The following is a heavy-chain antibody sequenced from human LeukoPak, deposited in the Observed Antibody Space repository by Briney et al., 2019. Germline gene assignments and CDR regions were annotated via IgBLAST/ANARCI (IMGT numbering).Heavy chain of an antibody. D-gene: IGHD1-26*01. J-gene: IGHJ4*02. CDR2: INGDSNMI. CDR3: ARDQPRRGPGNHDY. V-gene: IGHV3-48*04. Sequence: GGSLRLSCAASGFTFSDYYMNWVRQAPGKGLEWVSFINGDSNMIYYADSVKGRFTISRDNAKNSLHLQMNSLRVEDTAVYYCARDQPRRGPGNHDYWGQGTLVTVSS. CDR1: GFTFSDYY.